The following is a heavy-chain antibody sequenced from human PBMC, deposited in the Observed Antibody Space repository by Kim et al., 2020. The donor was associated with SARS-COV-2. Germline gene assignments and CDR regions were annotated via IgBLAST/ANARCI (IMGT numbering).Heavy chain of an antibody. CDR2: INLDGNKK. D-gene: IGHD5-18*01. CDR3: ARDDIYGPWD. CDR1: GFLFNNYW. J-gene: IGHJ4*02. Sequence: GGSLRLSCVTSGFLFNNYWMSWVRQAPGKGLEWVANINLDGNKKNYVDSVKGRFTISRDNAKKSVYLQMNSLRAEDTAVYHCARDDIYGPWDWGRGTLVTVSS. V-gene: IGHV3-7*01.